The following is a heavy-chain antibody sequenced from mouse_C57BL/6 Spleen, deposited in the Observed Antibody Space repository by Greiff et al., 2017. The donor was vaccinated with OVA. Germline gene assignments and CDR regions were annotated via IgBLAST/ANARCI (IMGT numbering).Heavy chain of an antibody. CDR1: GFTFSSYG. V-gene: IGHV5-6*01. CDR3: ARHYGNYFDY. CDR2: ISSGGSYT. D-gene: IGHD2-1*01. J-gene: IGHJ2*01. Sequence: EVNLVESGGDLVKPGGSLKLSCAASGFTFSSYGMSWVRQTPDKRLEWVATISSGGSYTYYPDSVKGRFTISRDNAKNTLYLQMSSLRSEDTAMYYCARHYGNYFDYWGQGTTLTVSS.